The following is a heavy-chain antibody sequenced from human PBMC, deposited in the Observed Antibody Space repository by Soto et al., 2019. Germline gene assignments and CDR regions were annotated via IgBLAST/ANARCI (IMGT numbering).Heavy chain of an antibody. V-gene: IGHV1-3*01. J-gene: IGHJ4*02. CDR2: INAANGNT. D-gene: IGHD2-15*01. CDR3: ARDYPYCTGGSCPGY. Sequence: QVQLVQSGAEVKKPGASVKVSCKASGYTFTNFVMHCVRQAPGDRLEWMGWINAANGNTKYSQKFQGRVIISMDTSASTAYMELSSLTSEDTAVYYCARDYPYCTGGSCPGYWGQGTLVIVSS. CDR1: GYTFTNFV.